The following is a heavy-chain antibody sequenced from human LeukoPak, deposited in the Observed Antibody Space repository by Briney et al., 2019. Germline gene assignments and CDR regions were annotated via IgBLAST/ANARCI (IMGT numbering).Heavy chain of an antibody. Sequence: PSETLSLTCTVSGGAISPYYWTWIRKPPGKGLEWIGYIYYSGSTNYNPSLKSRVTISVDTSKNQFSLKLTSVTAADTAVYYCARGRWRIDYWGQGTLVTVSS. V-gene: IGHV4-59*01. CDR2: IYYSGST. CDR1: GGAISPYY. CDR3: ARGRWRIDY. D-gene: IGHD4-23*01. J-gene: IGHJ4*02.